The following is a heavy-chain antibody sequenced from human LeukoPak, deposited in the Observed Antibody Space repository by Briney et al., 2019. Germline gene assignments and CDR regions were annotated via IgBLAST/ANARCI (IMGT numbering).Heavy chain of an antibody. CDR2: IYYSGST. CDR1: GGSISSYY. V-gene: IGHV4-59*12. J-gene: IGHJ4*02. Sequence: PSETLSLTCTVSGGSISSYYWSWIRQPPGKGLEWIGYIYYSGSTNYNPSLKSRVTISVDTSKNQFSLKLSSVTAADTAVYYCARPRYCSSTSCYRQGYFDYWGQGTLVTVSS. D-gene: IGHD2-2*02. CDR3: ARPRYCSSTSCYRQGYFDY.